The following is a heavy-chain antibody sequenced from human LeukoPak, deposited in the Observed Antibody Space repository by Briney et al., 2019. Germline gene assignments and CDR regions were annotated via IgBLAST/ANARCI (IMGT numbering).Heavy chain of an antibody. CDR2: IIPIFGTA. J-gene: IGHJ5*02. V-gene: IGHV1-69*05. CDR3: ARGGITIFGVAPPEYKNNWFDP. CDR1: GGTFSSYA. D-gene: IGHD3-3*01. Sequence: ASVKVSCKASGGTFSSYAISWVRQAPGQGLEWMGRIIPIFGTANYAQKFQGRVTITRNTSISTAYMELSSLRSEDTAVYYCARGGITIFGVAPPEYKNNWFDPWGQGTLVTVSS.